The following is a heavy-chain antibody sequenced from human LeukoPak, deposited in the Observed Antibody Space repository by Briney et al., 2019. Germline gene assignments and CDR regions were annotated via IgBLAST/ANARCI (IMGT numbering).Heavy chain of an antibody. CDR1: GFTFSSYA. J-gene: IGHJ4*02. CDR3: AKDLEQQLVPRRPYYFDY. CDR2: ISGSGGST. D-gene: IGHD6-13*01. V-gene: IGHV3-23*01. Sequence: PGGSLRLSCAASGFTFSSYAMSWVRQGPGTGLEGVSAISGSGGSTYYADSVKGRFTISRDNSKNTLYLQMNSLRAEDTAVYYCAKDLEQQLVPRRPYYFDYWGQGTLVTVSS.